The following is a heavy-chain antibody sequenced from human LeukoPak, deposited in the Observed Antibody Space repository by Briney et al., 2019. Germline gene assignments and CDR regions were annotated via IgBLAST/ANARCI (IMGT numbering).Heavy chain of an antibody. J-gene: IGHJ6*02. CDR2: IKQDGSEK. V-gene: IGHV3-7*01. CDR1: GFTFSSYW. CDR3: ARELTMIVVVITRYYYGMDV. D-gene: IGHD3-22*01. Sequence: GGSLRLSCAASGFTFSSYWMSWVRQAPGEGLEWVANIKQDGSEKYYVDSVKGRFTISRDNAKNSLYLQMNSLRAEDTAVYYCARELTMIVVVITRYYYGMDVWGQGTTVTVSS.